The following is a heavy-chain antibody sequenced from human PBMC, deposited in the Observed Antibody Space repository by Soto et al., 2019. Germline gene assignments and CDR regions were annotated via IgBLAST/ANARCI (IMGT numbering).Heavy chain of an antibody. CDR3: ARTRLCGGDCYSAYYFDF. J-gene: IGHJ4*02. Sequence: ASVKVSCKVSGYTLTELSMHWVRQATGQGLEWMGWMNPSSGNTGYVQKFQGRVTMTRNTSTSTAYMELTSLTSDDTAVYYCARTRLCGGDCYSAYYFDFWGQGALVTVSS. V-gene: IGHV1-8*01. CDR2: MNPSSGNT. CDR1: GYTLTELS. D-gene: IGHD2-21*02.